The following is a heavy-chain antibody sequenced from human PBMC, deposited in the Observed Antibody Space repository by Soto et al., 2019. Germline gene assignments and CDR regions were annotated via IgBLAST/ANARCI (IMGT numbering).Heavy chain of an antibody. CDR2: ISYDGSNK. J-gene: IGHJ6*02. Sequence: GGSLRLSCAASGFTFSSYAMHWVRQAPGKGLEWVAVISYDGSNKYYADSVKGRFTISRDNSKNTLYLQTNSLRAEDTAVYYCARETVVVPAALKSYGMDVWGQGTTVTVSS. D-gene: IGHD2-2*01. CDR1: GFTFSSYA. CDR3: ARETVVVPAALKSYGMDV. V-gene: IGHV3-30-3*01.